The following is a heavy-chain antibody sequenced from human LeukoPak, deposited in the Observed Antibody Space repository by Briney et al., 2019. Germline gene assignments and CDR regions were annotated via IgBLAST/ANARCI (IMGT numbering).Heavy chain of an antibody. CDR1: GYTFTSYY. CDR2: INPNSGGT. CDR3: ARGETAVTSYLHF. V-gene: IGHV1-2*02. D-gene: IGHD4-17*01. J-gene: IGHJ4*02. Sequence: ASVKVSCKASGYTFTSYYMHWVRQAPGQGLEWMGWINPNSGGTNYAQKFQGRVTMTRDTSISTAYMELSRLRSDDTAVYHCARGETAVTSYLHFRGQGTLVTVSS.